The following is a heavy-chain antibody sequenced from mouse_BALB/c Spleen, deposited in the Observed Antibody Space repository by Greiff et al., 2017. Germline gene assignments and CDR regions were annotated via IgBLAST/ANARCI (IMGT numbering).Heavy chain of an antibody. Sequence: VQGVESGPGLVAPSQSLSITCTVSGFSLTGYGVNWVRQPPGKGLEWLGMIWGDGSTDYNSALKSRLSISKDNSKSQVFLKMNSLQTDDTARYYCARDQDYGSNYAMDYWGQGTSVTVSS. V-gene: IGHV2-6-7*01. J-gene: IGHJ4*01. CDR2: IWGDGST. D-gene: IGHD1-1*01. CDR1: GFSLTGYG. CDR3: ARDQDYGSNYAMDY.